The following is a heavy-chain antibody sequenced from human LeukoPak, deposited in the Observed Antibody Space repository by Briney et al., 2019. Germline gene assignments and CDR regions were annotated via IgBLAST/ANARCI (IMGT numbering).Heavy chain of an antibody. Sequence: GGSLRLSCAASGFTFSSYSMNWVRQAPGKGLEWVSSISSSSSYIYYADLVKGRFTISRDNAKNSLYLQMNSLRAEDTAVYYCARTRAVAGTIGWFDPWGQGTLVTVSS. J-gene: IGHJ5*02. CDR1: GFTFSSYS. CDR3: ARTRAVAGTIGWFDP. D-gene: IGHD6-19*01. V-gene: IGHV3-21*01. CDR2: ISSSSSYI.